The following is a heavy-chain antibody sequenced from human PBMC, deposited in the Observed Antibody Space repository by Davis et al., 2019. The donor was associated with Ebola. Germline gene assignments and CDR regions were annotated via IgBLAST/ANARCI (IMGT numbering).Heavy chain of an antibody. V-gene: IGHV3-11*06. CDR2: ISGDSLYT. Sequence: GESLKISCAASGFTFTDYYMGWIRQAPGKGLEWVSYISGDSLYTNYADSVRGRLTISRDDAKNTLYLQMNSLRPEDTAVYYCVKDYYYDSSGYYHGAFEIWGQGTLVTVSS. CDR3: VKDYYYDSSGYYHGAFEI. D-gene: IGHD3-22*01. J-gene: IGHJ3*02. CDR1: GFTFTDYY.